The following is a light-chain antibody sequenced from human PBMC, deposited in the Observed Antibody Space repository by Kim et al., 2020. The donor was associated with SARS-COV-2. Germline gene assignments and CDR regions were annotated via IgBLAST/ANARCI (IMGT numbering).Light chain of an antibody. CDR3: QQYNNWPAYT. CDR1: QSVCSH. CDR2: RAY. Sequence: VSPGDRATRSSRASQSVCSHLAWYQQTPAQAPRLLIYRAYTRATGMPARYSGSGSGREFTLTISRLQSEDFAVYYCQQYNNWPAYTFGQGTTLEI. V-gene: IGKV3-15*01. J-gene: IGKJ2*01.